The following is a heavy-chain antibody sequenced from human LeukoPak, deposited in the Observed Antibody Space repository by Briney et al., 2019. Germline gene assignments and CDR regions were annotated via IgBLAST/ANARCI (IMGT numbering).Heavy chain of an antibody. J-gene: IGHJ4*02. V-gene: IGHV4-39*07. CDR2: IFYSGST. Sequence: PSETLSLTCTVSGGSISTSNYYWGWIRQPPGKGLEWIGNIFYSGSTYYGPSLKSRLTISVDTSKNQFSLKLSSVTAADTAVYYCARDFRREGFDYWGQGTLVTVSS. CDR1: GGSISTSNYY. CDR3: ARDFRREGFDY.